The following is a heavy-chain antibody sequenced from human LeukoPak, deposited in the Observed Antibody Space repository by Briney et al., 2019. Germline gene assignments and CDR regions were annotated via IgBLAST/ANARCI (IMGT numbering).Heavy chain of an antibody. J-gene: IGHJ4*02. V-gene: IGHV3-48*04. CDR3: AGSYGSGIYYRYFDY. CDR1: GFTFGSYS. D-gene: IGHD3-10*01. CDR2: ISTSGSSI. Sequence: GSLRLSCAASGFTFGSYSMNWVRQAPGKGLEWVSYISTSGSSIYYADSVKGRFTISRDNAKNSLYLQMNSLRAEDTAVYYCAGSYGSGIYYRYFDYWGQGTLVTVSS.